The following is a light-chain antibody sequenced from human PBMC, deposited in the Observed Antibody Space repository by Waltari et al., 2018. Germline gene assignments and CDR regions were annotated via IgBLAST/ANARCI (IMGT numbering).Light chain of an antibody. CDR3: QQSYTSPYT. V-gene: IGKV1-39*01. CDR1: ESIGRY. CDR2: ATS. J-gene: IGKJ2*01. Sequence: DIQMTQSPSTLSASLGARVTITCRATESIGRYLNWYQQRPGKAPRLLIYATSNLQSGAPSRFSGSGPGTAFTLTISSLQPEDSATYFCQQSYTSPYTFGQGT.